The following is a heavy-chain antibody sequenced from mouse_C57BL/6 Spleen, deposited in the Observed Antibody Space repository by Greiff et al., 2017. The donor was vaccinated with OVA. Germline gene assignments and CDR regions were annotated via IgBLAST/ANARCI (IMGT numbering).Heavy chain of an antibody. CDR1: GYTFTDYY. D-gene: IGHD1-1*01. Sequence: VQLQQSGAELVRPGASVKLSCKASGYTFTDYYINWVKQRPGQGLEWIARIYPGSGNTYYNEKFKGKATLTADKSSSTAYMQLSSLTSEDSAVYFCARSDYGSSWYFDVWGTGTTVTVSS. V-gene: IGHV1-76*01. CDR3: ARSDYGSSWYFDV. J-gene: IGHJ1*03. CDR2: IYPGSGNT.